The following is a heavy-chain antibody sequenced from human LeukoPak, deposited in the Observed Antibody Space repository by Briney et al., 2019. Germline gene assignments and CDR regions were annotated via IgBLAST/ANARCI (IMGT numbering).Heavy chain of an antibody. CDR2: IYTSGST. V-gene: IGHV4-61*02. CDR1: GGSISSGSYY. D-gene: IGHD2-2*01. CDR3: ARVCSSTSCYYAFDI. J-gene: IGHJ3*02. Sequence: PSETLSLTCTVSGGSISSGSYYWSWIRQPAGKGLEWIGRIYTSGSTNYNPSLKSRVTISVDTSKNQFSLKLSSVTAADTAVYYCARVCSSTSCYYAFDIWGQGTMVTVSS.